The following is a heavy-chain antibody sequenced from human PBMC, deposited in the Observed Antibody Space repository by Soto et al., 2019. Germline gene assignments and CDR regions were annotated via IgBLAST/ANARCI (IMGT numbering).Heavy chain of an antibody. Sequence: GESLKISCKASGSGFTSRWVTWVRQMPGEGSVWVGRIDPSDSYTSYTPSSEGHVSISVAKSINTVHLRWSSRKAADSATYYCAGHGGGRIAVTGYNGMDVWGQGTTVTVS. CDR1: GSGFTSRW. CDR2: IDPSDSYT. D-gene: IGHD6-13*01. V-gene: IGHV5-10-1*01. CDR3: AGHGGGRIAVTGYNGMDV. J-gene: IGHJ6*02.